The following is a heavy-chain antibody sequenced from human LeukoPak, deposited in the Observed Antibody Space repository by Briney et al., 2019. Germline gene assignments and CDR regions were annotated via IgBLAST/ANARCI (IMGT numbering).Heavy chain of an antibody. Sequence: SGGSLRLSCAASGFTFSSYGMHWVRQAPGKGLEWVAVISYDGSNKYYADSVKGRFTISRDNSKNTLYLQMNSLRAEDTAVYYCARVDFWSGYSDYWGQGTLVTVSS. J-gene: IGHJ4*02. CDR1: GFTFSSYG. CDR2: ISYDGSNK. CDR3: ARVDFWSGYSDY. V-gene: IGHV3-30*03. D-gene: IGHD3-3*01.